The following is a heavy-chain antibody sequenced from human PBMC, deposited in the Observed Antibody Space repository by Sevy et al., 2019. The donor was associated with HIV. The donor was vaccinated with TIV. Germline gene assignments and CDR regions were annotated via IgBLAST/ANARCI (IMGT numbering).Heavy chain of an antibody. V-gene: IGHV3-15*01. CDR2: IKGKIYDGTI. Sequence: GGSLRLSCAASGFTFSNAWMSWVRQAPGKGLEWVGRIKGKIYDGTIDYAAPVKGRFSISRDDSKNTLYLQMNSLKTEDTAVYYCTTASWSQDDYYNYWGRGTLVTVSS. CDR1: GFTFSNAW. CDR3: TTASWSQDDYYNY. D-gene: IGHD6-13*01. J-gene: IGHJ4*02.